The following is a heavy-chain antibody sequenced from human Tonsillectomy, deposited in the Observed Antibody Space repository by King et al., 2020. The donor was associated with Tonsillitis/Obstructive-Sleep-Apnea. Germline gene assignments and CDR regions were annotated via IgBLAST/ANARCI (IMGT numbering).Heavy chain of an antibody. Sequence: VQLVESGGGVVQPGRSLRLSCAASGFSFSSYGIHWVRQAPGKGLEWVGVISYDGRHQYYSDSVKGRFTISRDDSKNTLYLQMSGLRDEDKAVYYCTKAFGPPDLAYCGGDCSPAWGQGTLVTVSS. CDR1: GFSFSSYG. CDR2: ISYDGRHQ. D-gene: IGHD2-21*02. J-gene: IGHJ5*02. V-gene: IGHV3-30*18. CDR3: TKAFGPPDLAYCGGDCSPA.